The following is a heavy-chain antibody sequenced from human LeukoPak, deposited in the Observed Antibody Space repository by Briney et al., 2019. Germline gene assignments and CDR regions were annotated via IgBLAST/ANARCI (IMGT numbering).Heavy chain of an antibody. J-gene: IGHJ4*02. V-gene: IGHV4-34*01. CDR1: GGSFSGYY. D-gene: IGHD3-3*01. CDR3: ARGKTIFGVVTGNDY. Sequence: PSETLSLTCAVYGGSFSGYYWSWIRQPPGKGLEWIGEINHSGSTNYNPSLKSRVTISVDTSKNQFSLKLSSVTAADTAVYYCARGKTIFGVVTGNDYWGQGTLVTVSS. CDR2: INHSGST.